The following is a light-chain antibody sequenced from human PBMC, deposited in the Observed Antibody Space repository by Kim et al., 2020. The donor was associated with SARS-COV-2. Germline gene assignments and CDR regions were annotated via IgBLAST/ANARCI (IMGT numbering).Light chain of an antibody. V-gene: IGKV1-5*03. CDR2: KAS. CDR1: QNIDNW. J-gene: IGKJ1*01. CDR3: QQYETYWT. Sequence: DIQMTQSPSTLSASVGDRVTITCRASQNIDNWVAWYQQKPGKVPKLLIYKASRLHSGVPSRFSGSGSGTEFTLTISSLQPDDFGIYFCQQYETYWTFGLGTKVDIK.